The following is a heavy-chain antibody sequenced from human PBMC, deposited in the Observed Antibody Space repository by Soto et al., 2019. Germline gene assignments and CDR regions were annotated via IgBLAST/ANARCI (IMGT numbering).Heavy chain of an antibody. V-gene: IGHV1-8*01. Sequence: QVQLVQSGAEVKKPGASVKVSCKASGYTFTTYDISWVRQATGQGLEWMGWLNPNSDNSGYAQKCQGRVTMTRDTSTSTAYMELSNLRSEDAAVDSCARTLRGYSAYWGRGTLVPVSS. CDR1: GYTFTTYD. D-gene: IGHD2-15*01. J-gene: IGHJ4*02. CDR2: LNPNSDNS. CDR3: ARTLRGYSAY.